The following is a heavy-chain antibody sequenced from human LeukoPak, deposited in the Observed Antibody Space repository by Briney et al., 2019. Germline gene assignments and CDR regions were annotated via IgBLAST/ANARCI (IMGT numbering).Heavy chain of an antibody. D-gene: IGHD3-16*01. V-gene: IGHV3-66*01. CDR1: EFSVGSNY. Sequence: GGSLRLSCAASEFSVGSNYMTWVRQAPGKGLEWVSLIYSGGSTYYAGSVKGRFTISRDNSKNTLYLQMNSLRVEDTAVYYCAKGAFFDYWGQGTLVTVSS. CDR2: IYSGGST. J-gene: IGHJ4*02. CDR3: AKGAFFDY.